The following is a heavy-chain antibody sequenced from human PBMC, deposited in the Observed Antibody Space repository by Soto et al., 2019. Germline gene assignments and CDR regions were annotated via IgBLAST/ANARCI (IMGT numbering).Heavy chain of an antibody. CDR1: GYSFTSLD. V-gene: IGHV1-8*01. J-gene: IGHJ4*02. CDR3: AKDPFTHFDY. CDR2: MQPSTGRT. Sequence: ASVKVSCKASGYSFTSLDINWVRQTAGQGLEWMGWMQPSTGRTGYAQKFQGRVTMTRDTSINTAYMELTTLTSDDTAVYYCAKDPFTHFDYWGQGTLVTVSS.